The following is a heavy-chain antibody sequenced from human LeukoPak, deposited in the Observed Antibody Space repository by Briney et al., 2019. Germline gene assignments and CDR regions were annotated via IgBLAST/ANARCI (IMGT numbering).Heavy chain of an antibody. CDR1: GFTFSSYG. CDR3: AGSYSSSWYLHLGFDY. D-gene: IGHD6-13*01. Sequence: GGSLRLSCAASGFTFSSYGMHWVRQAPGKGLEWVAVISYDGSNKYYADSVKGRFTISRDNSKNTLYLQMNSLRAEDTAVYYCAGSYSSSWYLHLGFDYWGQGTLVTVSS. V-gene: IGHV3-30*03. J-gene: IGHJ4*02. CDR2: ISYDGSNK.